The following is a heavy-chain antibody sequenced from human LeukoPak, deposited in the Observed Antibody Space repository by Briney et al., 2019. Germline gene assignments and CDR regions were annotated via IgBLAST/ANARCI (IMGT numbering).Heavy chain of an antibody. V-gene: IGHV3-23*01. CDR2: ISGSGGST. CDR3: AKSGTQYDFWSGSY. D-gene: IGHD3-3*01. CDR1: GFTFSSYA. J-gene: IGHJ4*02. Sequence: GGSLRLSCAASGFTFSSYAMSWVRQAPGKGLEWVSAISGSGGSTYYADSVKGRFTISRDNSKNTLYLQMNSLRAEDTAVYYCAKSGTQYDFWSGSYWGQGTLVTVSS.